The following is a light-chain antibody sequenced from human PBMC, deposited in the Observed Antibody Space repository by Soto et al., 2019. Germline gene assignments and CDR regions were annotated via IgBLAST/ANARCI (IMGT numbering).Light chain of an antibody. CDR3: QQYYGTPWT. Sequence: EIELTQSPATLSVSPGERVTLSCRASQSVSSNLAWYQQKPGQAPRLLIYGASTTATGLPARFSGSGSGTEFTLTISSLQAEDVAVYYCQQYYGTPWTFGQGTKVDIK. J-gene: IGKJ1*01. V-gene: IGKV3-15*01. CDR1: QSVSSN. CDR2: GAS.